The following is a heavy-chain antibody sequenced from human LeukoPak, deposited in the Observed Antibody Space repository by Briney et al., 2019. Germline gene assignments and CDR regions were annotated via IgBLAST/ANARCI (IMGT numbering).Heavy chain of an antibody. V-gene: IGHV4-59*01. Sequence: SETLSLTCTVSGGLISTYYWNWIRQSPGKGLEWIGYGHYSGSSSYNPSLQSRVAISVDRSKNHFTLSLGSVTAADTAVYYCARRKTLFWYFDYWGQGTLVTVSS. D-gene: IGHD3-3*01. CDR1: GGLISTYY. CDR3: ARRKTLFWYFDY. CDR2: GHYSGSS. J-gene: IGHJ4*02.